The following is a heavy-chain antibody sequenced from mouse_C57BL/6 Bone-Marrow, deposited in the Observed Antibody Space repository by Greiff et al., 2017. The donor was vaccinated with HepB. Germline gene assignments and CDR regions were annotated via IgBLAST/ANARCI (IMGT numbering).Heavy chain of an antibody. CDR1: GFTFSSYA. CDR2: ISDGGSYT. V-gene: IGHV5-4*01. CDR3: ARDGVTGSAMDY. D-gene: IGHD2-2*01. Sequence: EVKLVESGGGLVKPGGSLKLSCAASGFTFSSYAMSWVRQTPEKRLEWVATISDGGSYTYYPDNVKGRFTISRDNAKNNLYLQMSHLKSEDTAMYYCARDGVTGSAMDYWGQGTSVTVSS. J-gene: IGHJ4*01.